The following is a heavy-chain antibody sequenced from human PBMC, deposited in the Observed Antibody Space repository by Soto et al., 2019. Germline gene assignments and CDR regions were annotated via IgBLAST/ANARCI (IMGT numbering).Heavy chain of an antibody. J-gene: IGHJ3*02. CDR3: ARERTYQMSGDDTLDI. V-gene: IGHV4-4*07. Sequence: SENLCVTCTVSGGSLSDYNWNWVRQSAGKGLGWIGRSYSNGKAYYNPSLKSRVNISLDTLNNQVSLRLSSVTAADTDKYYRARERTYQMSGDDTLDIWGLGTMVT. D-gene: IGHD2-21*01. CDR2: SYSNGKA. CDR1: GGSLSDYN.